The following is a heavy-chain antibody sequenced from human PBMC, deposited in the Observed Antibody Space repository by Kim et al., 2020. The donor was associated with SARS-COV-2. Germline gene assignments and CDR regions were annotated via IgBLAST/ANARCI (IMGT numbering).Heavy chain of an antibody. CDR2: INPKSGGT. V-gene: IGHV1-2*02. Sequence: ASVKVSCKASGDTLSGYFVHWVRQAPGQGLEWMGWINPKSGGTQYAQKFQGRVTMTRDTTLTTADMELSSLRSDDTAVYYCAREVSGTGGFEHWGQGTLV. CDR3: AREVSGTGGFEH. D-gene: IGHD3-10*01. J-gene: IGHJ4*02. CDR1: GDTLSGYF.